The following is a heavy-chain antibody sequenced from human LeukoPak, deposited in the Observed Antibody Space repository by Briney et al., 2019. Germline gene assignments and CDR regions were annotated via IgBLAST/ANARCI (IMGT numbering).Heavy chain of an antibody. D-gene: IGHD4-23*01. CDR3: ARAVAARPDDAFDI. J-gene: IGHJ3*02. CDR2: ISYDGSSK. V-gene: IGHV3-30*04. Sequence: GGSLRLSCAASGFTFSSYAVHWVRQAPGKGLEWVAVISYDGSSKYYADSVKGRFTISRDNSKNTLYLQLNSLRAEDTAVYYCARAVAARPDDAFDIWGQGTMVTVSS. CDR1: GFTFSSYA.